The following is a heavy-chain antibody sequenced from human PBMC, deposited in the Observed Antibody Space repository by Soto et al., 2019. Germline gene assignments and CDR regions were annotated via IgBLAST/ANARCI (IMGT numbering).Heavy chain of an antibody. J-gene: IGHJ5*02. Sequence: SETLSLTCAVYGGSFSGYYWSWIRQPPGKGLEWIGEINHSGSTNYNPSLKSRVTISVDTSKNQFSLKLSSVTAADTAVYYCARGRLIRYFDWPPPLLAWFDPWGQGTLVTVSS. CDR1: GGSFSGYY. CDR3: ARGRLIRYFDWPPPLLAWFDP. V-gene: IGHV4-34*01. D-gene: IGHD3-9*01. CDR2: INHSGST.